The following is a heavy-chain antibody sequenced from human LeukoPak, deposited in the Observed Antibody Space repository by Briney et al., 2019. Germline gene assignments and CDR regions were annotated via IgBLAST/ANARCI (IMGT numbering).Heavy chain of an antibody. D-gene: IGHD7-27*01. CDR1: GYTFTGYY. CDR3: ARDEGNWGNWGYQGVDY. CDR2: INPNSGGT. V-gene: IGHV1-2*02. Sequence: ASVKVSCKASGYTFTGYYMHWVRQAPGQGLEWMGWINPNSGGTNYAQKFQGRVTMTRDTSISTAYMELSRLRSDDTAVYYCARDEGNWGNWGYQGVDYWGQGTLVTVSS. J-gene: IGHJ4*02.